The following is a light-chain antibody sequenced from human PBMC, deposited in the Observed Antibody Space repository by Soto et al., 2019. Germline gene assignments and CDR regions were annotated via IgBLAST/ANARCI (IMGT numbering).Light chain of an antibody. CDR3: SSYTSSNTVV. Sequence: QSVLTQPASVSGSPGQSITISCTGTSSDVGDYNYVSWYQHHPGKAPKLMIYYVTNRPSGVSNRFSGSNSGNTASLTISGLQAEDEADYYCSSYTSSNTVVFGGGTKLTVL. V-gene: IGLV2-14*03. CDR2: YVT. J-gene: IGLJ2*01. CDR1: SSDVGDYNY.